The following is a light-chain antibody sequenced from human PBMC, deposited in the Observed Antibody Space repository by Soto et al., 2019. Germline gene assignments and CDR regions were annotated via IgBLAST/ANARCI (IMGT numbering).Light chain of an antibody. J-gene: IGKJ3*01. CDR3: QQRSNWPIFT. Sequence: EIVLTQSPGTLSLFPGERATLSCRASQSVSDFLAWYQQKPGQAPRLLIYDAAKRAPGIPARFSGSGSGTDFTLTISILEPEDSAVYYCQQRSNWPIFTFGPGTKV. CDR2: DAA. CDR1: QSVSDF. V-gene: IGKV3-11*01.